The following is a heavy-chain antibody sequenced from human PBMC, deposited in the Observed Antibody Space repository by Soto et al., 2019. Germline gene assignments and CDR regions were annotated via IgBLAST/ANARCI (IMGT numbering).Heavy chain of an antibody. J-gene: IGHJ4*02. CDR2: IKSKTDGGTT. CDR1: GFTFSNAW. D-gene: IGHD3-22*01. CDR3: ITDENYYDSSGYYYKDY. Sequence: EVQLVESGGGLVQPGGSLRLSCAASGFTFSNAWMSWVRQAPGKGLEWVGRIKSKTDGGTTDYAAPVKGRFTISRDDSKNMLYLEMNSLKTEDTAVYYCITDENYYDSSGYYYKDYWGQGTLVTVSS. V-gene: IGHV3-15*01.